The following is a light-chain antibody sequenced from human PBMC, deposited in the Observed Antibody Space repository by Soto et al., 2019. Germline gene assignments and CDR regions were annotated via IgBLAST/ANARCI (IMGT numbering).Light chain of an antibody. Sequence: EIVLTQSPGTLSLSPGERATLSCRASQTVSSRYLAWYQQKPGQAPRLLMYGASNRPTGIPDRFSGSGSGTDFALTISRLEPEDCAVYFCQQYGRSPPFTFGQGTKVEIK. CDR1: QTVSSRY. CDR2: GAS. V-gene: IGKV3-20*01. J-gene: IGKJ2*01. CDR3: QQYGRSPPFT.